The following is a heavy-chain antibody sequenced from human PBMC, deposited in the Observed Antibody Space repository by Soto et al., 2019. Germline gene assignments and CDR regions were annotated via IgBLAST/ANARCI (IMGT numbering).Heavy chain of an antibody. CDR1: GVSISSYY. CDR2: IYYSGST. D-gene: IGHD1-7*01. V-gene: IGHV4-59*01. J-gene: IGHJ6*02. Sequence: SETLSLTCTVAGVSISSYYWSWIRQPPGNGLEWIGYIYYSGSTNYNPSLKSRVTISVDTSKNQFSLKLSSVTAADTAVYYCARLNWNYVDYYYYGMDVWGQGTTVTVSS. CDR3: ARLNWNYVDYYYYGMDV.